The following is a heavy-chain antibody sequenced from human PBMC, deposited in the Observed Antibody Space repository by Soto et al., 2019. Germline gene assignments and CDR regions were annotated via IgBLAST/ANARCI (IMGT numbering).Heavy chain of an antibody. CDR3: ARYWVATYYYYGMDV. CDR1: GYTFTSYG. CDR2: ISAYNGNT. J-gene: IGHJ6*02. V-gene: IGHV1-18*04. D-gene: IGHD5-12*01. Sequence: ASVKVSCKASGYTFTSYGISWVRQAPGQGLEWMGWISAYNGNTNYAQKLQGRVTMTTDTSTSTAYMELRSLRSDDTAVYYCARYWVATYYYYGMDVWGQGTTVTVSS.